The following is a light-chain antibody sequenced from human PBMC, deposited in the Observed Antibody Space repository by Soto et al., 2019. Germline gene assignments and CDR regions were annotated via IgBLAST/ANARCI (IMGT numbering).Light chain of an antibody. CDR1: SSDVGSYNY. Sequence: QSALTQPASVSGSPGQSITISCTGTSSDVGSYNYVSWYQQHPGKAPKLMIYEVSNRPSGVSNRFSGSKSGNTASLTISGLQAEDEAKYYCSSYTSLSTRVFGGGTQLTVL. J-gene: IGLJ3*02. CDR2: EVS. CDR3: SSYTSLSTRV. V-gene: IGLV2-14*01.